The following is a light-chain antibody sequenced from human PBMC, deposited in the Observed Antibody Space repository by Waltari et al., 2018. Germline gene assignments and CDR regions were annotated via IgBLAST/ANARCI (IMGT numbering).Light chain of an antibody. J-gene: IGKJ2*01. CDR3: QQGFSYPYT. CDR1: QLINKY. V-gene: IGKV1-39*01. Sequence: DIRLTQSPSSLSASVGDRVTITCRTSQLINKYLNWYQQKPGGVPKLLIYAESTLQTGVPSRFSGSGSGTTFTLTINSLQPEDFATYYCQQGFSYPYTFGPGTKLEI. CDR2: AES.